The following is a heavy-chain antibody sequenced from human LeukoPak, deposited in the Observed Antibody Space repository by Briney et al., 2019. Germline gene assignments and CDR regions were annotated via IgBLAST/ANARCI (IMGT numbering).Heavy chain of an antibody. V-gene: IGHV1-46*01. CDR2: INPSGGST. D-gene: IGHD2-15*01. CDR1: GYTFTGYY. Sequence: ASVKVSCKASGYTFTGYYIHWVRQAPGQGFEWMGIINPSGGSTTYAQKFQGRVSMTRDMSTSTIYMEMSSLRSDDTAVFYCARAVVGAFDIWGQGTMVTVSS. CDR3: ARAVVGAFDI. J-gene: IGHJ3*02.